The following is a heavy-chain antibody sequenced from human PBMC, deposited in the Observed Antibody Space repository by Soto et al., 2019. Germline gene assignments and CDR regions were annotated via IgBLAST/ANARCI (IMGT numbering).Heavy chain of an antibody. Sequence: SETLSLTCTVSGGSISSGGYYWSWIRQHPGKGLEWIGYIYYSGSTYYNPSLKSRVTISVDTSKNQFSLKLSSVTAADTAVYYCSRVFSDSSSFFDPWGQGTLVTVS. V-gene: IGHV4-31*03. CDR3: SRVFSDSSSFFDP. J-gene: IGHJ5*02. D-gene: IGHD6-13*01. CDR2: IYYSGST. CDR1: GGSISSGGYY.